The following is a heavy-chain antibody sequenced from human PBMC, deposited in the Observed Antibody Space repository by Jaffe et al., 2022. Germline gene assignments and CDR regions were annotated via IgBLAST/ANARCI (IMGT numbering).Heavy chain of an antibody. D-gene: IGHD3-10*01. CDR1: GYSISSGYY. CDR2: IYHSGST. CDR3: ARVQDPYYYGSGSYQDLRYNWFDP. J-gene: IGHJ5*02. V-gene: IGHV4-38-2*01. Sequence: QVQLQESGPGLVKPSETLSLTCAVSGYSISSGYYWGWIRQPPGKGLEWIGSIYHSGSTYYNPSLKSRVTISVDTSKNQFSLKLSSVTAADTAVYYCARVQDPYYYGSGSYQDLRYNWFDPWGQGTLVTVSS.